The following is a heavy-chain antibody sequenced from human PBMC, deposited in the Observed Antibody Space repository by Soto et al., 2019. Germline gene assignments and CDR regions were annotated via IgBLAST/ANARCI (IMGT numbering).Heavy chain of an antibody. Sequence: QVQLVQSGAEVKKPGASVEVSCKASGYTFTSYGISWVRQAPGQGLEWMGWISAYNGNTNYAQKLQGRVTMTTDTSTSTAYMELRSLRSDDTAVYYCARMGDVLRYFDWLPQSLYYYYGMDVWGQGTTVTVSS. CDR1: GYTFTSYG. CDR3: ARMGDVLRYFDWLPQSLYYYYGMDV. J-gene: IGHJ6*02. D-gene: IGHD3-9*01. CDR2: ISAYNGNT. V-gene: IGHV1-18*04.